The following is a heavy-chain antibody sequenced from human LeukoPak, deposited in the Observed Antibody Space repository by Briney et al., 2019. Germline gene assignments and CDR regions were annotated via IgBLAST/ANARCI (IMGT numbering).Heavy chain of an antibody. CDR3: ATDGGWEQGSPTDAFDI. V-gene: IGHV1-24*01. CDR2: FDPEDGET. D-gene: IGHD1-26*01. CDR1: GYTLTELS. Sequence: ASVKVSFKVSGYTLTELSMHWVRQAPGKGLEWMGGFDPEDGETIYAQKFQGKVTMTKDTSTDTAYMELSSLRSEDTAVYYCATDGGWEQGSPTDAFDIWGQGTMVTVSS. J-gene: IGHJ3*02.